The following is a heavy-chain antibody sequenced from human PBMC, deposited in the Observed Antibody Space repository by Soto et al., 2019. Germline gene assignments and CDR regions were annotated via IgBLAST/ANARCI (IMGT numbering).Heavy chain of an antibody. D-gene: IGHD3-10*01. Sequence: PGGSLRLSCGTSGLTFSSYSMNWVRQTPGKGLEWVSSISSSSGFIFSAESVKGRFTIYRDNAENLLYLQMNSLRAEDTAIYYCARDRTYGSGSYYKSPFDYWGQGTLVTVSS. CDR3: ARDRTYGSGSYYKSPFDY. CDR1: GLTFSSYS. V-gene: IGHV3-21*01. J-gene: IGHJ4*02. CDR2: ISSSSGFI.